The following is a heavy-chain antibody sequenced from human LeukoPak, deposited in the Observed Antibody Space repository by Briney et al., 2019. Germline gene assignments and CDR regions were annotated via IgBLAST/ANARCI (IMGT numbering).Heavy chain of an antibody. Sequence: GGSLRLSCAASGITFSNSWMHWIRQAPGKGLEWVANINQDGSHKYYVDSVKGRFTISRDTAKNSLHLQMNSLRAEDTAVYYCARDRGLTSFDYWGQGILVTVSS. CDR2: INQDGSHK. J-gene: IGHJ4*02. D-gene: IGHD3/OR15-3a*01. CDR1: GITFSNSW. CDR3: ARDRGLTSFDY. V-gene: IGHV3-7*01.